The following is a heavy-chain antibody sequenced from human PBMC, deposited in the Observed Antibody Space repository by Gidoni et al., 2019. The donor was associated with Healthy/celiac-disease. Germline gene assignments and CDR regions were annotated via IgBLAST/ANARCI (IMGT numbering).Heavy chain of an antibody. CDR2: ISYDGSNK. V-gene: IGHV3-30-3*01. Sequence: QLVESGGGVVQPGRSLRLSCAASGFTFSSYAMHWVRQAPGKGLEWVAVISYDGSNKYYADSVKGRFTISRDNSKNTLYLQMNSLRAEDTAVYYCARAYDYYDSSGYYPRDYYGMDVWGQGTTVTVSS. D-gene: IGHD3-22*01. CDR3: ARAYDYYDSSGYYPRDYYGMDV. CDR1: GFTFSSYA. J-gene: IGHJ6*02.